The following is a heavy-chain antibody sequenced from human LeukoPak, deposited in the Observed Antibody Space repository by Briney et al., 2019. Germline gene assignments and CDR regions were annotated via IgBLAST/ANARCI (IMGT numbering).Heavy chain of an antibody. CDR3: ARGSALNIVVVVAATRRHGYFDL. Sequence: PSETLSLTCAVYGGSFSGYYWSWIRQPPGKGLEWIGEINHSGSTNYNPSLKSRVTISVDTSKNQFSLKLSSVTAADTAVYYCARGSALNIVVVVAATRRHGYFDLWGRGTLVTVSS. J-gene: IGHJ2*01. CDR1: GGSFSGYY. V-gene: IGHV4-34*01. CDR2: INHSGST. D-gene: IGHD2-15*01.